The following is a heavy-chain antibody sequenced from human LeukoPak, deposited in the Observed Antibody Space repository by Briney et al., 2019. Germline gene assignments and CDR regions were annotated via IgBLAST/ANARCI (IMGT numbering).Heavy chain of an antibody. D-gene: IGHD3-22*01. V-gene: IGHV1-2*02. J-gene: IGHJ4*02. CDR3: ARDQVYCDSSGYHMSDFDY. Sequence: GASVKVSCKASGYTFTGYYMHWVRQAPGQGLEWMGWISPNSGGTNYAQKFQGRVTMTRDTSISTAYMELRSLRSDDTAVYYCARDQVYCDSSGYHMSDFDYWGQGTLVTVSS. CDR1: GYTFTGYY. CDR2: ISPNSGGT.